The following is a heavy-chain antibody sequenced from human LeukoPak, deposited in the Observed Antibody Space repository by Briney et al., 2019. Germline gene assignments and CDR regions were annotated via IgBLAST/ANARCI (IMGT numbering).Heavy chain of an antibody. V-gene: IGHV5-51*01. D-gene: IGHD1-26*01. CDR2: IYPGDSDT. CDR3: ARLEWELLPFDY. J-gene: IGHJ4*02. CDR1: GYSFTSYW. Sequence: GESLKISCKGSGYSFTSYWIGWVPQLPGKGLESMGIIYPGDSDTRYSPSFQGQVTISADKSISTAYLQWSSLKASDTAMYYCARLEWELLPFDYWGQGTLVTVSS.